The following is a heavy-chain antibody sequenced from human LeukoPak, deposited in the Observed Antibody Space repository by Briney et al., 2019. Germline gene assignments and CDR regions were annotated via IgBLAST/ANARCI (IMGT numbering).Heavy chain of an antibody. J-gene: IGHJ3*02. D-gene: IGHD3-3*01. V-gene: IGHV3-7*01. Sequence: PGGSLRLSCAASGFTFNDYWMTWVRQAPGKGLEWVANIEQDGSEKYYVDSVKGRFTISRDNAKNSLYLQMNSLRAEDTAVYYCARGGATTFGLWGNAFDIWGQGTMVTVSS. CDR1: GFTFNDYW. CDR3: ARGGATTFGLWGNAFDI. CDR2: IEQDGSEK.